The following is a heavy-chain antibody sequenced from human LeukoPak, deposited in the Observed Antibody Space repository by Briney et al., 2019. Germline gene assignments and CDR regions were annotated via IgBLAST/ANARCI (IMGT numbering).Heavy chain of an antibody. Sequence: SETLSLTCAVYGGSFSSYYWGWIRQPPGKGLEWIGSIYYSGSTYYNPSLKSRVTISVDTSKNQFSLKLSSVTAADTAMYYCAGGGTSSGTIDYWGQGTLVTVSS. CDR2: IYYSGST. CDR3: AGGGTSSGTIDY. CDR1: GGSFSSYY. J-gene: IGHJ4*02. V-gene: IGHV4-39*07. D-gene: IGHD2-2*01.